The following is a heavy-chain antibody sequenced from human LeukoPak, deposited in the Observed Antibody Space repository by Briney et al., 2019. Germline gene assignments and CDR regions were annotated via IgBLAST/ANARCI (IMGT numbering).Heavy chain of an antibody. CDR3: ARQRPSTGYYFDY. J-gene: IGHJ4*02. D-gene: IGHD2-2*01. CDR1: GGSINGYY. V-gene: IGHV4-59*08. Sequence: SSETLSLTCTVSGGSINGYYWVWIRQPPGRGLEWIGYIFNSGSSNYSPSLKSRVTMSVDTSKNQFSLSLSSVTAADTAVYYCARQRPSTGYYFDYWGQGTLVTVSS. CDR2: IFNSGSS.